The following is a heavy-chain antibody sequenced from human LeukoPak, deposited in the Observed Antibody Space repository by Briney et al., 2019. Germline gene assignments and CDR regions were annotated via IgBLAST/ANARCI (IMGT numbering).Heavy chain of an antibody. J-gene: IGHJ4*02. CDR3: ARDSAGTFTYYFDY. CDR2: IKQDGSEE. V-gene: IGHV3-7*01. Sequence: GGSLRLSCAASGFTFSSYWMSWVRQAPGKGLEWVANIKQDGSEEYYVDSVKGRFTISRDNAKNSLYLQMNSLRAEDTAVYYCARDSAGTFTYYFDYWGQGTLVTVSS. CDR1: GFTFSSYW. D-gene: IGHD6-13*01.